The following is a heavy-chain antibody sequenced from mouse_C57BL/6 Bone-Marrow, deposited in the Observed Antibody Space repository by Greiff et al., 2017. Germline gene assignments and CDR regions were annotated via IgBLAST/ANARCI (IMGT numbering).Heavy chain of an antibody. J-gene: IGHJ3*01. CDR2: IYPRSGNT. Sequence: VQLQQSGAELARPGASVKLSCKASGYTFTSYGISWVKQRAGQGLEWIGEIYPRSGNTYYNEKFKGKATLTADKSSSTAYMELRSLTSDDSAVYFCARYLRFAYWGQGTLVTVSA. CDR3: ARYLRFAY. CDR1: GYTFTSYG. V-gene: IGHV1-81*01.